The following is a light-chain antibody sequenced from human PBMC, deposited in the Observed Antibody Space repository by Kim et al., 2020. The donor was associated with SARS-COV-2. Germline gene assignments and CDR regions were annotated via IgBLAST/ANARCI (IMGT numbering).Light chain of an antibody. CDR2: GAS. Sequence: SLSPGERATLSCRASQSVDSSYLAWYQQKLGQPLRLLIYGASSRATGIPDRFSGSGSGTDFTLTINRLEPEDVAVYYCQQYGTSPTFGQGTKLEI. CDR3: QQYGTSPT. V-gene: IGKV3-20*01. CDR1: QSVDSSY. J-gene: IGKJ2*01.